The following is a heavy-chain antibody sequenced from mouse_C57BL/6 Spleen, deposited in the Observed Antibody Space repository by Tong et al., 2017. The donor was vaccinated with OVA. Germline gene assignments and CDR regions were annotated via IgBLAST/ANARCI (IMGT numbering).Heavy chain of an antibody. J-gene: IGHJ3*01. CDR1: GFTFSSYA. V-gene: IGHV5-9-3*01. D-gene: IGHD1-1*01. Sequence: EVQLQESGGGLVKPGGSLKLSCAASGFTFSSYAMSWVRQTPEKRLEWVATISSGGSYTYYPDSVKGRFTISRDNAKNTLCLQMSSLRSEDTAMYYCARGGAVVPFACWGQGTLVTVSA. CDR2: ISSGGSYT. CDR3: ARGGAVVPFAC.